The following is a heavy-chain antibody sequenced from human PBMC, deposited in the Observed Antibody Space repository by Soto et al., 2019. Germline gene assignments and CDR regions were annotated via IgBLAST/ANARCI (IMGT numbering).Heavy chain of an antibody. V-gene: IGHV5-51*01. D-gene: IGHD2-2*02. J-gene: IGHJ4*02. CDR1: GYSFVSYW. Sequence: PGESLKISCKGSGYSFVSYWIAWVRQMPGKGLEWMGSIYPGDSDTTYSPSIQGQVTISADKSSTTVYLQWNTLKASDTAMYYCARQTYCSSTSCYTVDSWGQGTLVTVSS. CDR2: IYPGDSDT. CDR3: ARQTYCSSTSCYTVDS.